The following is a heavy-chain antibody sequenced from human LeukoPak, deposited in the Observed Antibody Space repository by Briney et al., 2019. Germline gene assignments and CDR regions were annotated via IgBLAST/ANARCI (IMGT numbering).Heavy chain of an antibody. D-gene: IGHD3-9*01. CDR3: ASSGDILTGYYFIFDY. CDR2: INHNGST. V-gene: IGHV4-34*01. Sequence: SETLSLTCAVYGGSFSGYYWSWIRQPPGKGLEWIGEINHNGSTNYNPSLKSRVTISVDTSKNQFSLKLSSVTAADTAVYYCASSGDILTGYYFIFDYWGQGTLVTVSS. CDR1: GGSFSGYY. J-gene: IGHJ4*02.